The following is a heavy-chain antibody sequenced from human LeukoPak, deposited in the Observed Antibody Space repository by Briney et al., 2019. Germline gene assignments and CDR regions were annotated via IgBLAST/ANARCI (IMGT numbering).Heavy chain of an antibody. Sequence: ASVKVSCKASGYTFTSYGISWVRQAPGQGLEWMGWISAYNGNTNYAQKLQGRVTMTTDTSTSTAYMELRSLRSDDTAVYYCATHSRIAVASVHAFDIWGQGTMVTVSS. CDR1: GYTFTSYG. J-gene: IGHJ3*02. V-gene: IGHV1-18*01. CDR3: ATHSRIAVASVHAFDI. CDR2: ISAYNGNT. D-gene: IGHD6-19*01.